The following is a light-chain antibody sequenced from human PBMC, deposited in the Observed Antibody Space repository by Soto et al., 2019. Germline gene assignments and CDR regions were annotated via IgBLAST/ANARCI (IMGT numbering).Light chain of an antibody. Sequence: QSALTQPASVSGSPGQSITISCTGTSSDVGSYNLVSWYQQHPGKAPKLMIYECSKRPSGVSNRFSGSKSGNTAYLTISGLQAEVEADYYCCSYAGSSTHVVFGGGTKLTVL. CDR2: ECS. CDR3: CSYAGSSTHVV. J-gene: IGLJ2*01. V-gene: IGLV2-23*01. CDR1: SSDVGSYNL.